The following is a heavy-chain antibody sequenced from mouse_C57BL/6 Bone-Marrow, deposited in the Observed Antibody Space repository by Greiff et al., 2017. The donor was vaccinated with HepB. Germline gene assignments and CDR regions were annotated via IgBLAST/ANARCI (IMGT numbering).Heavy chain of an antibody. V-gene: IGHV1-54*01. J-gene: IGHJ3*01. CDR3: ATLPRFAY. CDR2: INPGSGGT. CDR1: GYAFTNYL. Sequence: VKLMESGAELVRPGTSVKVSCKASGYAFTNYLIEWVKQRPGQGLEWIGVINPGSGGTNYNEKFKGKATLTADKSSSTAYMQLSSLTSEDSAVYFCATLPRFAYWGQGTLVTFSA. D-gene: IGHD2-10*01.